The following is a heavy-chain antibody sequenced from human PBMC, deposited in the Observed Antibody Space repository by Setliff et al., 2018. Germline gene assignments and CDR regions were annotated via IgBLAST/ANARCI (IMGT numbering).Heavy chain of an antibody. V-gene: IGHV4-34*01. CDR2: MYYGGGGST. D-gene: IGHD3-9*01. Sequence: SETLSLTCAVYGGSFSGYYWGWIRQPPGKGLEWIGSMYYGGGGSTYYNASLKSRVTISVDTSKNQFSLKLNSVTAADTAVYYCARAPRYFDPTGSYFDYWGQGTLVTVSS. CDR3: ARAPRYFDPTGSYFDY. J-gene: IGHJ4*02. CDR1: GGSFSGYY.